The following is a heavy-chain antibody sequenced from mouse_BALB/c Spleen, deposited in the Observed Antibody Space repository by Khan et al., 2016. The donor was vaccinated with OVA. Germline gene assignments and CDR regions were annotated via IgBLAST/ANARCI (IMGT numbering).Heavy chain of an antibody. CDR2: FLPGSGNA. D-gene: IGHD1-1*01. CDR3: ARGKSGSRDYFDS. J-gene: IGHJ2*01. V-gene: IGHV1-9*01. Sequence: VQLQESGAELMKPGASVKISCKATGYTLSNYWIEWVKQRPGHGLEWIGEFLPGSGNANYNERFKGKVTFASDASSNTAYMQLSSLTSEDSAVYFCARGKSGSRDYFDSWGQGTILTVSS. CDR1: GYTLSNYW.